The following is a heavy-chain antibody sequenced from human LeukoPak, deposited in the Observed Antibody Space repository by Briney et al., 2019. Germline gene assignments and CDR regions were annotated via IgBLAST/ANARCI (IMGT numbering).Heavy chain of an antibody. CDR2: MSYDGSNK. Sequence: PGGSLRLSCAASGFTFSNFAMHWVRQAPGKGLEWVAMMSYDGSNKYTDSVKGRFTISRDTSKTTVDLHMSNRKNEKTAVYYCARDSWGFDFWGQGTLVTVSS. J-gene: IGHJ4*02. D-gene: IGHD7-27*01. CDR3: ARDSWGFDF. V-gene: IGHV3-30*04. CDR1: GFTFSNFA.